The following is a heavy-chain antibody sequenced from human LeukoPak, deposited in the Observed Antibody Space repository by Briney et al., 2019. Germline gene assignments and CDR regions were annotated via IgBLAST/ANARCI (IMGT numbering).Heavy chain of an antibody. CDR2: IYYSGST. Sequence: SETLSLTCTVSGASISSGGYYWSWIRQHPGKGLEWIGYIYYSGSTYYSPSLKSRVTISVDTSKNQFSLKLSSVTAADTAVYYCARDRVVVVRAASAQYYYGMDVWGQGTTVTVSS. V-gene: IGHV4-31*03. D-gene: IGHD2-2*01. J-gene: IGHJ6*02. CDR1: GASISSGGYY. CDR3: ARDRVVVVRAASAQYYYGMDV.